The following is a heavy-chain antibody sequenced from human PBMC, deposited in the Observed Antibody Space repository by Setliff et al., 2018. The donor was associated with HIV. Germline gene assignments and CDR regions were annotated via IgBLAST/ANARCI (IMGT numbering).Heavy chain of an antibody. CDR3: ARETYYYDNPQYYYYYMDV. V-gene: IGHV4-4*07. CDR2: FYTSGST. Sequence: SETLSLTCTVSGDSITSHYWSWIRQPAGKGLEWIGRFYTSGSTNYNPSLKSRVSISVDTSKNQFSLQLRSVTAADTAVYYCARETYYYDNPQYYYYYMDVWGKGTTVTVSS. D-gene: IGHD3-22*01. CDR1: GDSITSHY. J-gene: IGHJ6*03.